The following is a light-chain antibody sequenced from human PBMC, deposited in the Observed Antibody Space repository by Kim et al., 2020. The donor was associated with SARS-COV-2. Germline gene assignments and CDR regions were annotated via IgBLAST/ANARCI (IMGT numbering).Light chain of an antibody. J-gene: IGLJ3*02. CDR3: YSAADNIGV. CDR2: KDS. Sequence: SGSPGQTARITCSGDVLAKKYARWYQQKPGQAPVVVIYKDSERPSGIPERFSGSSSGTTVTLTISGVQVEDEDDYYCYSAADNIGVFGGGTKLTVL. V-gene: IGLV3-27*01. CDR1: VLAKKY.